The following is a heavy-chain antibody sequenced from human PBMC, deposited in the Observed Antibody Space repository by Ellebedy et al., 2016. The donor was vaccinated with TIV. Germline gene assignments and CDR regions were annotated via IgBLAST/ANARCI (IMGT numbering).Heavy chain of an antibody. Sequence: SETLSLTCNVSGGSISSGTYYWVWIRQPPGKGLEWIGSIYYSGSTYYNPSLKSRVTISVDTSKNQFSLKLSSVTAADTAVYYCARRSSRDAFDIWGQGTTVTVSS. CDR3: ARRSSRDAFDI. D-gene: IGHD2-2*01. J-gene: IGHJ3*02. CDR2: IYYSGST. V-gene: IGHV4-39*07. CDR1: GGSISSGTYY.